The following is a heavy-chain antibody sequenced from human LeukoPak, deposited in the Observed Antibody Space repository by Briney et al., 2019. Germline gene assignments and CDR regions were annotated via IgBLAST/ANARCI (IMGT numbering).Heavy chain of an antibody. Sequence: PGRSLRLSCAASGFTLSSYEMNWVRQAPGKGLEGVSYISSSGSSMYYTDSVKGRFTISRDNAKNSLYLQMNSLRAEDTAVYYCARDGAAAGTPFDYWGQRTLVTVSS. D-gene: IGHD6-13*01. CDR1: GFTLSSYE. V-gene: IGHV3-48*03. CDR3: ARDGAAAGTPFDY. J-gene: IGHJ4*02. CDR2: ISSSGSSM.